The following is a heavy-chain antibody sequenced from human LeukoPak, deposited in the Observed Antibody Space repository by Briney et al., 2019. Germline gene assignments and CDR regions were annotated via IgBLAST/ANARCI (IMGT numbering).Heavy chain of an antibody. Sequence: PGGSLRLSCAASGFTFSDYTMNWVRLAPGKGLEWVSSISGSSNYIYYADSVKGRFTISRGNAKNSLYLQMNSLRVEDTAVYYCARDESGDYDAFDIWGQGTMVTVSS. D-gene: IGHD2-21*01. CDR2: ISGSSNYI. J-gene: IGHJ3*02. V-gene: IGHV3-21*01. CDR3: ARDESGDYDAFDI. CDR1: GFTFSDYT.